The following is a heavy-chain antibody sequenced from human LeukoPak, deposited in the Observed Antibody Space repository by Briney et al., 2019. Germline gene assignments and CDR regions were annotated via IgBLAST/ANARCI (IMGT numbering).Heavy chain of an antibody. Sequence: PSQTLSLTCTVSGGSISSGNYYWSWIRQHPGKGLEWIGYISYSGNTYYNPSLKSRVTISVDTSKNQFSLKLSSVTAADTAVYYCARDRRGVLFWDYWGQGTLVTVSS. CDR3: ARDRRGVLFWDY. D-gene: IGHD3-3*01. V-gene: IGHV4-31*03. J-gene: IGHJ4*02. CDR1: GGSISSGNYY. CDR2: ISYSGNT.